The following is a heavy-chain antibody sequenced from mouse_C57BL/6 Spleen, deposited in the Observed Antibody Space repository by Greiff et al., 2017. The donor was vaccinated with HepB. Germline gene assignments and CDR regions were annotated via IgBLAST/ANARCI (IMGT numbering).Heavy chain of an antibody. CDR1: GFTFSSYA. J-gene: IGHJ1*03. Sequence: EVKLMESGGGLVKPGGSLKLSCAASGFTFSSYAMSWVRQTPEKRLEWVATISDGGSYTYYPDNVKGRFTISRDNAKNNLYLQMSHLKSEDTAMYYCARGHGSSYYWYFDVWGTGTTVTVSS. D-gene: IGHD1-1*01. CDR2: ISDGGSYT. V-gene: IGHV5-4*03. CDR3: ARGHGSSYYWYFDV.